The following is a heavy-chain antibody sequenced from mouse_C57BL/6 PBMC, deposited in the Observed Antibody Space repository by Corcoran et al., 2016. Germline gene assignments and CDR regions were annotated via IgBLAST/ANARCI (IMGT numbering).Heavy chain of an antibody. V-gene: IGHV1-26*01. Sequence: EVQLQQSGPELVKPGASVKISCKASGYTFTDYYMNWVKQSHGKSLEWIGDINPNNGGTSYNQKFKGKATLTVDKSSSTAYMELRSLTSEDSAVYYWARNYYDSRGYAMDYWGQGTSVTVSS. J-gene: IGHJ4*01. CDR2: INPNNGGT. CDR1: GYTFTDYY. D-gene: IGHD1-1*01. CDR3: ARNYYDSRGYAMDY.